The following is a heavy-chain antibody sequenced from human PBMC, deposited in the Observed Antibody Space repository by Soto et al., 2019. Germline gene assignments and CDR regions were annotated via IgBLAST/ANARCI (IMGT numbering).Heavy chain of an antibody. CDR1: GVTVSSNY. CDR2: IYSGGCT. D-gene: IGHD5-18*01. J-gene: IGHJ4*02. Sequence: GGSLRLSCAASGVTVSSNYMSWVRQAPGKGLEWVSVIYSGGCTYYADSVKGRFTISRDNSKNTLYLQMNSLRAEDTAVYYCARHGYNYGGGYFDYWGQGT. CDR3: ARHGYNYGGGYFDY. V-gene: IGHV3-66*04.